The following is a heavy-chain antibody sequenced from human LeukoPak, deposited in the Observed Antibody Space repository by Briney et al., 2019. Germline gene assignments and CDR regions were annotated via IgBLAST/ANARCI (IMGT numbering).Heavy chain of an antibody. CDR1: GFTFSSYS. CDR2: ISSSGITI. J-gene: IGHJ3*02. CDR3: ARDPPAPHRNSDGYNSDAFDI. V-gene: IGHV3-48*01. Sequence: GGSLRLSCEASGFTFSSYSVSWVRQAPGKGPQWVSYISSSGITIYHADSVKGRFTISRDNAKNSLFLQMNSLRAEDTAVYYCARDPPAPHRNSDGYNSDAFDIWGQGTMVTVSS. D-gene: IGHD5-24*01.